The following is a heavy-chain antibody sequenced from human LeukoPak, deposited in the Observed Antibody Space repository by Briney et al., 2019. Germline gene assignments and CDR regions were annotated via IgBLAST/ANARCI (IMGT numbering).Heavy chain of an antibody. Sequence: GGSLRLSCAASGFTFSSYWMTWVRQAPGKGLEWVANIKEDGSDKYHVDSVKGRFTISRDNAKKSMYLQVNSLRAEDTAVYYCARATSEALDYWGQGTLVTVSS. J-gene: IGHJ4*02. CDR3: ARATSEALDY. D-gene: IGHD3-3*01. CDR1: GFTFSSYW. V-gene: IGHV3-7*01. CDR2: IKEDGSDK.